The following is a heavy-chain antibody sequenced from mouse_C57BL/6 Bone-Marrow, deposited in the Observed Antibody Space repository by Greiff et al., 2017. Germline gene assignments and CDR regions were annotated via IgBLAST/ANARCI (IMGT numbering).Heavy chain of an antibody. CDR3: ARSYDYDNYTMDY. Sequence: QVQLKQSGAELVKPGASVKLSCKASGYTFTNYWMHWVKQRPGQGLEWIGMMHPNGGSPDYNEKFKSEATVSVDKSSRTAYMELSSLTSEYSAVYYCARSYDYDNYTMDYWGQGTSVTVSS. D-gene: IGHD2-4*01. CDR2: MHPNGGSP. V-gene: IGHV1-64*01. CDR1: GYTFTNYW. J-gene: IGHJ4*01.